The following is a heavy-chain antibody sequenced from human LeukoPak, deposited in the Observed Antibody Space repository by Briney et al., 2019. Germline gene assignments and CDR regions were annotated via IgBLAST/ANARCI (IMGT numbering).Heavy chain of an antibody. Sequence: PSETLSLTCAVYGGSFSGYYWSWIRQPPGKGLEWIGEINHSGSTNYNPSLKSRVTILVDTSKNQFSLKLSSVTAADTAVYYCARHRAMYYYGSGSYSNYYYMDVWGKGTTVTISS. D-gene: IGHD3-10*01. CDR1: GGSFSGYY. V-gene: IGHV4-34*01. CDR3: ARHRAMYYYGSGSYSNYYYMDV. CDR2: INHSGST. J-gene: IGHJ6*03.